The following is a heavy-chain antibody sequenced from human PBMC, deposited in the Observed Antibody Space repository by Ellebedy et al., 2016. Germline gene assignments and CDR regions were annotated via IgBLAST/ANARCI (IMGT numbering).Heavy chain of an antibody. J-gene: IGHJ4*02. CDR3: RHGHYADY. CDR1: GLNFNTFF. V-gene: IGHV3-23*01. CDR2: ISAGSDTT. D-gene: IGHD3/OR15-3a*01. Sequence: GGSLRLXXTASGLNFNTFFMTWVRQAPGKGLEWVSTISAGSDTTRLADSVKGRFTVSRDNSKNTVYLQMNNVGAEDTAMYYCRHGHYADYWGQGTLVTVSS.